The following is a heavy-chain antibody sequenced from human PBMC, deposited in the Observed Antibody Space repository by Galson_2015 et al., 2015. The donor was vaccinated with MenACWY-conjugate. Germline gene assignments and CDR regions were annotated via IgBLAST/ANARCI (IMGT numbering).Heavy chain of an antibody. CDR3: ARDLELLAIDY. J-gene: IGHJ4*02. CDR1: GGSMRSGSYY. Sequence: SETLSLTCTVSGGSMRSGSYYWGWIRQPPGKGLEWIGGIYYSGSTYYNPSLKSRVTISVDTSKNQFSLKLSSVTAADTAMYYCARDLELLAIDYWGQGTPVTVSS. V-gene: IGHV4-39*07. D-gene: IGHD2-15*01. CDR2: IYYSGST.